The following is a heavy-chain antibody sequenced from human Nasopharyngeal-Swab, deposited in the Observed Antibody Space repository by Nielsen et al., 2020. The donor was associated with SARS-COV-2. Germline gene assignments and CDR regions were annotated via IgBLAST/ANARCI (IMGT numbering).Heavy chain of an antibody. CDR3: ARGPTIFGVVIPY. V-gene: IGHV3-7*03. D-gene: IGHD3-3*01. Sequence: WIRQPPGKGLEWVANIKQDGGEKYYVDSVKGRFTISRDNAKNSLYLQMNSLRAEDTAVYYCARGPTIFGVVIPYWGQGTLVTVSS. J-gene: IGHJ4*02. CDR2: IKQDGGEK.